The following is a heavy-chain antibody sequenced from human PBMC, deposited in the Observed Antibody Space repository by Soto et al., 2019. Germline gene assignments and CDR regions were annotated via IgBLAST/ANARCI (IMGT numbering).Heavy chain of an antibody. D-gene: IGHD2-15*01. CDR1: GGSIISYY. CDR2: IYYSGST. V-gene: IGHV4-59*01. J-gene: IGHJ1*01. CDR3: ARDGSMGQFQQ. Sequence: TLSLTYAFSGGSIISYYWSWILQPPGKGLEWIGYIYYSGSTNYNPSLKSRVTISVDTSKNQFSLKLSSVTAADTAVYYCARDGSMGQFQQCGQGTLVTVS.